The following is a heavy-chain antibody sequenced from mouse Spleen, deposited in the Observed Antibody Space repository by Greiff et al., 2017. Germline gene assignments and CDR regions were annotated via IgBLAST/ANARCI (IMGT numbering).Heavy chain of an antibody. CDR2: IHPNSGST. J-gene: IGHJ1*03. Sequence: QVQLQQSGAELVKPGASVKLSCKASGYTFTSYWMHWVKQRPGQGLEWIGMIHPNSGSTNYNEKFKSKATLTVDKSSSTAYMQLSSLTSEDSAVYYCARDLDGYYGYFDVWGTGTTVTVSS. D-gene: IGHD2-3*01. CDR3: ARDLDGYYGYFDV. CDR1: GYTFTSYW. V-gene: IGHV1-64*01.